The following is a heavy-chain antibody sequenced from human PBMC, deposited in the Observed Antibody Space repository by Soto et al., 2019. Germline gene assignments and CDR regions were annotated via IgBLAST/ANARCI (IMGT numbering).Heavy chain of an antibody. Sequence: QVQLQQWGAGLLKPSETLSLTCAVYGGSFRGYYWSWIRQPPGKGLEWIGEINHSGSTNYNPSLKSRVTISGDTSKNQFSLKLSSVTAADTAVYYCARAYDFWSGYYYYWGQGTLVTVSS. J-gene: IGHJ4*02. CDR2: INHSGST. CDR3: ARAYDFWSGYYYY. CDR1: GGSFRGYY. D-gene: IGHD3-3*01. V-gene: IGHV4-34*01.